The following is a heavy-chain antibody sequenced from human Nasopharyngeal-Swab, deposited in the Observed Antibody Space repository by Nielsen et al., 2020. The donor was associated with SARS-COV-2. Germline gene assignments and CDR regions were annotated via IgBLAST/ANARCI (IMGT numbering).Heavy chain of an antibody. D-gene: IGHD3-22*01. CDR3: ARSGPYYYDSSGYRHGGAFDI. J-gene: IGHJ3*02. V-gene: IGHV3-33*01. Sequence: WIRQPPGKGLEWVAVIWYDGSNKYYADSVKGRFTISRDNSKNTLYLQMNSLRAEDTAVYHCARSGPYYYDSSGYRHGGAFDIWGQGTMVTVSS. CDR2: IWYDGSNK.